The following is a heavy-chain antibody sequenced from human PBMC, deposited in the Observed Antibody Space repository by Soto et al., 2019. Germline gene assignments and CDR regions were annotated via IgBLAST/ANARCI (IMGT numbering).Heavy chain of an antibody. CDR3: ASSPSRVELTDYVGGWCDS. CDR2: MNPKSGNT. V-gene: IGHV1-8*01. Sequence: QVQLVQSGAQVKEPGASVRVSCKASGYTFINYDIHWVRQAPGQGLEWMGWMNPKSGNTGYGQKLEGSVTMTWNADISTGYMELRSLRSEDTAVYYCASSPSRVELTDYVGGWCDSWRQGTLVTVAS. D-gene: IGHD4-17*01. J-gene: IGHJ5*01. CDR1: GYTFINYD.